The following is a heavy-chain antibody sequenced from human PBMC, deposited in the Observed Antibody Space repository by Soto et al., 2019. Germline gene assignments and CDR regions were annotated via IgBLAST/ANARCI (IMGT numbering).Heavy chain of an antibody. V-gene: IGHV3-33*01. CDR2: IWHDGSNE. CDR3: ARDDVSMVTTFLNC. J-gene: IGHJ4*02. Sequence: LRLSCAASGFPFNNYSMHWVRQAPGKGLEWVAVIWHDGSNEHYADSVKGRFRIARDNSNNTLYLQMNSLRGEHTPLYYCARDDVSMVTTFLNCWGRGTLVAVCS. CDR1: GFPFNNYS. D-gene: IGHD4-17*01.